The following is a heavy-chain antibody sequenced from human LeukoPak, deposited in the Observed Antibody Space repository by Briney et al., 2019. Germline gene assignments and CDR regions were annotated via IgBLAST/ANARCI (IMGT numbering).Heavy chain of an antibody. J-gene: IGHJ4*02. D-gene: IGHD6-19*01. CDR1: GFTFSGSD. CDR3: AKDGQAVGEYYFDY. V-gene: IGHV3-30*18. CDR2: NSYDGGKK. Sequence: GGSLRLSCAASGFTFSGSDMHWVRQAPGKGLEWVATNSYDGGKKTYAAAVQGRLTVSRDNPVNTLNLQMNSLRVEDTALYCCAKDGQAVGEYYFDYWGQGTLVTVSS.